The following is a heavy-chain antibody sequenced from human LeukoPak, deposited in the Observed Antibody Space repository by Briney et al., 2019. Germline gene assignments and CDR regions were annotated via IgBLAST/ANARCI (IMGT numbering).Heavy chain of an antibody. D-gene: IGHD3-22*01. CDR1: GGTFSSYA. CDR3: ARMSPHYYDSSGYYPFAFDI. J-gene: IGHJ3*02. CDR2: IIPIFGTA. Sequence: ASVKVSCKASGGTFSSYAISWVRQAPGQGLEWMGGIIPIFGTANYAQKFQGRVTMTTDTSTSTAYMELRSLRSDDTAVYYCARMSPHYYDSSGYYPFAFDIWGQGTMVTVSS. V-gene: IGHV1-69*05.